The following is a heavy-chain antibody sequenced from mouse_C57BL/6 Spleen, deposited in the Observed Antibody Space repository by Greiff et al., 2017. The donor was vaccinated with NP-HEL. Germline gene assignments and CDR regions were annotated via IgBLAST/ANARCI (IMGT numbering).Heavy chain of an antibody. V-gene: IGHV2-2*01. D-gene: IGHD1-1*01. CDR1: GFSLTSYG. J-gene: IGHJ2*01. CDR3: ARSPLYYGSDYFDY. CDR2: IWSGGST. Sequence: QVQLQQSGPGLVQPSQSLSITCTVSGFSLTSYGVHWVRQSPGKGLEWLGVIWSGGSTDYNAAFISRLSISKDNSKSQVFFKMNSLQADDTAIYYCARSPLYYGSDYFDYWGQGTTLTVSS.